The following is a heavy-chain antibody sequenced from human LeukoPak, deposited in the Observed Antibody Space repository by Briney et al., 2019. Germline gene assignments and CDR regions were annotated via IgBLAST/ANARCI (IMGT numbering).Heavy chain of an antibody. CDR2: INHSGGT. CDR1: DESFSDYY. V-gene: IGHV4-34*01. D-gene: IGHD2-2*01. Sequence: SETLSLTCAVYDESFSDYYWHWIRQPPGKGLEWIGEINHSGGTNYNPSLKSRVTISVDTSKNQFSLTLSSVTAADTAVYYCARVARCTSCFDVDYWGQGTLVTVSS. CDR3: ARVARCTSCFDVDY. J-gene: IGHJ4*02.